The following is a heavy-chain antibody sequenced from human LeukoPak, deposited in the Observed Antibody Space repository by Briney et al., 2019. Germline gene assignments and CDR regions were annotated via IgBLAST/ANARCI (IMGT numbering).Heavy chain of an antibody. CDR3: AKGRFRGVDYFDY. CDR2: ISWNSGNI. CDR1: GFTFDDYA. J-gene: IGHJ4*02. D-gene: IGHD3-10*01. Sequence: GRSLRLSCAASGFTFDDYAMHWVRQAPGKGLEWVSGISWNSGNIGYTDSVKGRFTISRDNAKNSLYLQMNSLRAEDTALYYCAKGRFRGVDYFDYWGQGTLVTVSS. V-gene: IGHV3-9*01.